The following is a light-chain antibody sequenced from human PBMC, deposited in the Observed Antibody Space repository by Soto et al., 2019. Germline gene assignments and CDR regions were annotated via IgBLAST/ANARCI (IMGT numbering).Light chain of an antibody. CDR1: QTVSRH. V-gene: IGKV3-15*01. Sequence: EIVMTESPGTPSSSQGERATLSSRASQTVSRHLAWYQQKPGQAPRLLVFGASTRATGIPDRFSGSGSGTDFTLTISFLQSEDFAVYYCQQYNSWPLITFGPGTRLEIK. J-gene: IGKJ5*01. CDR3: QQYNSWPLIT. CDR2: GAS.